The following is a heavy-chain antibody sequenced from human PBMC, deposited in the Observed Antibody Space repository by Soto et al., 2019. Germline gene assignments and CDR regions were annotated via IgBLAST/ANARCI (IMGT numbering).Heavy chain of an antibody. CDR1: VFTFTSYA. J-gene: IGHJ6*02. V-gene: IGHV3-23*01. Sequence: GGSLRLSCAASVFTFTSYAMSWVRQAPGKGLEWVSTISGSGGSTYYADSVKGRFTISRDNSKNTLYLQMNSLRAEDTAVYYCAKGEGGSRNFYYYYGMDVWGQGTTVTVS. CDR3: AKGEGGSRNFYYYYGMDV. CDR2: ISGSGGST. D-gene: IGHD1-1*01.